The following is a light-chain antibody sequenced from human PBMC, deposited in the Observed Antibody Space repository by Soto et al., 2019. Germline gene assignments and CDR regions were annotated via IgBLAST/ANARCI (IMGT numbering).Light chain of an antibody. J-gene: IGLJ1*01. V-gene: IGLV1-40*01. Sequence: QSVLTQPPSVSGAPGQRVTISCTGSSSNIGAGYDVHWYQQLPGTAPKLLIYGNSNRPSGVPDRFSGSKSGTSACLAITGIQAEDEADYYCQSYDSSLSGSSVFGTGTKVTVL. CDR3: QSYDSSLSGSSV. CDR1: SSNIGAGYD. CDR2: GNS.